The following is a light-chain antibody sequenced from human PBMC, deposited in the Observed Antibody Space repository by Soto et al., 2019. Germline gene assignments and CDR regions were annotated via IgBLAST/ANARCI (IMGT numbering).Light chain of an antibody. CDR3: HHYGSSPWT. V-gene: IGKV3-20*01. CDR2: GAS. CDR1: QSVSSSA. J-gene: IGKJ1*01. Sequence: EIVLTQFPGTLSLSPGERPTLSCRPGQSVSSSALAWYQQQRGEAPRLLVFGASNRATGIPDRFSGSGSGTDFTLTITRLEPEDFAVYYCHHYGSSPWTFGQGTKVDIK.